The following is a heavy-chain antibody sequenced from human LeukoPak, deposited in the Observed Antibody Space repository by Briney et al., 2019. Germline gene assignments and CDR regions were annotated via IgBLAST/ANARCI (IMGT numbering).Heavy chain of an antibody. D-gene: IGHD2-2*01. CDR3: AREIVVVPAAHNWFDP. Sequence: ASVKVSCKASGYTFTGYYIHWVRQAPGQGLEWMGWINPNSGGTNYAQKFQGRVTMTRDTSISTAYMELSRLRSDDTAVYYCAREIVVVPAAHNWFDPWGQGTLVTVSS. V-gene: IGHV1-2*02. J-gene: IGHJ5*02. CDR2: INPNSGGT. CDR1: GYTFTGYY.